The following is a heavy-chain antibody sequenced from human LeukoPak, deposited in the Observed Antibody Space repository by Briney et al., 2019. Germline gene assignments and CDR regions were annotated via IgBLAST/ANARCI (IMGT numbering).Heavy chain of an antibody. J-gene: IGHJ4*02. D-gene: IGHD3-22*01. V-gene: IGHV1-18*01. CDR3: ASGYYYDSSGYSAEFDY. CDR2: ISAYNGNT. CDR1: GYTFTSYG. Sequence: ASVKVSCKASGYTFTSYGISWVRQAPGQGLEWMGWISAYNGNTNYAQKLQGRVTMTTDTSTSTAYMELRSLRSEDTAVYYCASGYYYDSSGYSAEFDYWGQGTLVTVPS.